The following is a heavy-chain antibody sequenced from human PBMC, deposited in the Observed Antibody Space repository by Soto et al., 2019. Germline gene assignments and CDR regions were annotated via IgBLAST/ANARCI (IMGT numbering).Heavy chain of an antibody. J-gene: IGHJ6*02. V-gene: IGHV4-30-4*01. Sequence: TVSGGSISSGDYYWSWIRQPPGKGLEWIGYVYYSGSTYYNPSLKSRVTISVDTSKNQFSLKLSSVTAADTAVYYCARADSGYDENYYYGMDVWGQGTTVTVSS. CDR1: GGSISSGDYY. CDR2: VYYSGST. CDR3: ARADSGYDENYYYGMDV. D-gene: IGHD5-12*01.